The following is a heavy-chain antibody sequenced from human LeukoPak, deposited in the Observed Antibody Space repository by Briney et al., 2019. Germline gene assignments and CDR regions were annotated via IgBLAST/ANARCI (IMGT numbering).Heavy chain of an antibody. V-gene: IGHV3-48*04. CDR1: GFTFSSYW. D-gene: IGHD6-6*01. Sequence: GGSLRLSCAASGFTFSSYWMSWVRQAPGKGLEWVSYISGSGSMIYYADSVKGRFTISRDNAKNSLYLQMNSLRAEDTALYYCARGGWQLARVYYFDYWGQGTLVTVSS. CDR2: ISGSGSMI. CDR3: ARGGWQLARVYYFDY. J-gene: IGHJ4*02.